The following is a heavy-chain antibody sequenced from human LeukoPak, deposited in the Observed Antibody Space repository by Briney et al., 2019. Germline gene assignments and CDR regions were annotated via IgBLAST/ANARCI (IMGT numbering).Heavy chain of an antibody. J-gene: IGHJ6*03. Sequence: GGSLRLSCAASGFTFSNYAMSWARQAPGEGLEWVSSISGSDDSTYYADSVRGRLTISRDNSKNTLYLQMNNVRAEDTAVYYCEKDWRRSNYHMDAWGRGTTVTVSS. D-gene: IGHD2-2*01. V-gene: IGHV3-23*01. CDR3: EKDWRRSNYHMDA. CDR2: ISGSDDST. CDR1: GFTFSNYA.